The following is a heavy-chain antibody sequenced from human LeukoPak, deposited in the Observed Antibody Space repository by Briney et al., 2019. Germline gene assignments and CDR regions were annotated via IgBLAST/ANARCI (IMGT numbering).Heavy chain of an antibody. D-gene: IGHD3-10*02. Sequence: WGSLRLSCAAPGFTFSSYGLHLVRQAPGKGPGLVSYISCSWSNLYYPHSVKGRFTISRDNAKNLLYPPMDRLRAEDTAVYYCAELGITMNGGVWGKGTTVTISS. CDR1: GFTFSSYG. CDR3: AELGITMNGGV. J-gene: IGHJ6*04. V-gene: IGHV3-48*04. CDR2: ISCSWSNL.